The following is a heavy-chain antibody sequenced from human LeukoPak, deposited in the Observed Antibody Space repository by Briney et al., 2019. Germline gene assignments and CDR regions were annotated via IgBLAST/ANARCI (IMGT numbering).Heavy chain of an antibody. J-gene: IGHJ6*04. D-gene: IGHD3-10*01. CDR2: TYSSGST. CDR3: AREGKWFGTYYYCMDV. CDR1: GGSINDYY. Sequence: SETLSLTCTISGGSINDYYWSWVRQPAGKGLEWVGRTYSSGSTTYNPSLKSRVTMSVDTSQNQFSLKMPPVTAAKTAVYYCAREGKWFGTYYYCMDVWGKGPRSPSPQ. V-gene: IGHV4-4*07.